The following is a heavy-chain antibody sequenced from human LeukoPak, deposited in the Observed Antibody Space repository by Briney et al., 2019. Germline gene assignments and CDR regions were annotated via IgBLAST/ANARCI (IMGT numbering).Heavy chain of an antibody. CDR3: ARTLGIQLWLGLFDY. CDR2: IKQDGSEK. D-gene: IGHD5-18*01. Sequence: GGSLRLSCAASGFTFSSYWMSWVRQAPGKGLEWVADIKQDGSEKYYVDSVKGRFTISRDNAKNSLYLQMNSLRAEDTAVYYCARTLGIQLWLGLFDYWGQGTLVTVSS. J-gene: IGHJ4*02. CDR1: GFTFSSYW. V-gene: IGHV3-7*05.